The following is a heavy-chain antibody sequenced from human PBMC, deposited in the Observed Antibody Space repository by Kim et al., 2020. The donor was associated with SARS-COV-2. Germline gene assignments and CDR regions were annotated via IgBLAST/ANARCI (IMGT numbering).Heavy chain of an antibody. CDR1: DYAFNNYG. J-gene: IGHJ4*01. Sequence: ASVKVSCKASDYAFNNYGITWVRQAPGQGLEWMGWISTYNGDTDYAQQFRGRVTMTMDRSTTTVYMDLTNLRPDDTAVYYCARNYYDSSGFPGYYFDYWG. CDR2: ISTYNGDT. CDR3: ARNYYDSSGFPGYYFDY. V-gene: IGHV1-18*04. D-gene: IGHD3-22*01.